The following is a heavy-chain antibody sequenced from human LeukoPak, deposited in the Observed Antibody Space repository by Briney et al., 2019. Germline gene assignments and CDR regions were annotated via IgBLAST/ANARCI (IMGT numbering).Heavy chain of an antibody. CDR2: ISSSGSSI. D-gene: IGHD6-13*01. CDR1: GFTFSTYS. J-gene: IGHJ4*02. V-gene: IGHV3-21*04. Sequence: PGGSLRLSCAASGFTFSTYSMNWVRQAPGKGLEWVSSISSSGSSIYYADSLKGRFTISRDNAKNSLYLQMNSLRAEDTAVYYCAKYLYSSSWNYFDYWGQGTLVTVSS. CDR3: AKYLYSSSWNYFDY.